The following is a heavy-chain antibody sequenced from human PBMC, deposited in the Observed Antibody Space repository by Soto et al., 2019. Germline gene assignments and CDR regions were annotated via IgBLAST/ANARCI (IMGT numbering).Heavy chain of an antibody. J-gene: IGHJ4*02. CDR2: ISYDGTNE. CDR3: ARDPRETTYYLDY. Sequence: QVQLVESGGGVVQPGRSLRLSCAASGFTFHSFTMHWVRQSPGKGLEWVALISYDGTNEYYADSVKGQFTISRDNSKSTLYLQMNSLRTDDTALYYCARDPRETTYYLDYWGQGTLVTVSS. D-gene: IGHD1-1*01. V-gene: IGHV3-30-3*01. CDR1: GFTFHSFT.